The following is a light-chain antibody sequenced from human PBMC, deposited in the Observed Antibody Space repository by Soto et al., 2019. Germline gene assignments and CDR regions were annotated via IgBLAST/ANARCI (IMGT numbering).Light chain of an antibody. CDR3: HQRQSWPRT. CDR2: QTS. CDR1: QYINTR. V-gene: IGKV3-11*01. Sequence: EIVLTQSPATLSSFPGDRVTLSCRASQYINTRLAWYQHRPGQAPRLLIYQTSIRAAGIPARFSASGSGTDFTLTISEVQPEDFALYYCHQRQSWPRTVGQGTKVDIK. J-gene: IGKJ1*01.